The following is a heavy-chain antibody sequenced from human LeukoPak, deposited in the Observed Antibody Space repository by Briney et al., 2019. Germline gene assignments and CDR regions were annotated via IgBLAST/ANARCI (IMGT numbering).Heavy chain of an antibody. J-gene: IGHJ3*02. CDR2: ISYDGSNK. D-gene: IGHD5-18*01. CDR3: AKDQIQLWLESAFDI. V-gene: IGHV3-30*18. CDR1: GFIFSSYG. Sequence: GGSLRLSCAASGFIFSSYGMHWVRQAPGKGLEWVAVISYDGSNKYYADSVKGRFTISRDNSKNTLYLQMNSLRAEDTAVYYCAKDQIQLWLESAFDIWGQGTMVTVSS.